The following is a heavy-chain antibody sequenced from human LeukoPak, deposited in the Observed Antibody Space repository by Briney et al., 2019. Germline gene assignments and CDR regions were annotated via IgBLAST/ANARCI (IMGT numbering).Heavy chain of an antibody. V-gene: IGHV3-30-3*01. CDR3: ARARLRYFDWSEAYYYGMDV. Sequence: PGRSLRLSCAASGFTFSSYAMHWVRQAPGKGLEWVAVISYDGSNKYYADSVKGRFTISRDNSKNTLYLQMNSLRAEDTAVYYCARARLRYFDWSEAYYYGMDVWGQGTTVTVSS. J-gene: IGHJ6*02. CDR2: ISYDGSNK. CDR1: GFTFSSYA. D-gene: IGHD3-9*01.